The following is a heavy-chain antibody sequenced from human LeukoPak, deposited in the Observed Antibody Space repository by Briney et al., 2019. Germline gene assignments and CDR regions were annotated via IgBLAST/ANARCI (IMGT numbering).Heavy chain of an antibody. Sequence: PSQTLSLTCTVSGGSISSGGYYWSWIRQPPGKGLEWIGYIYHSGSTYYNPSLKSRVTMSLDTSKNQFSLKLSSVTAADAAVYYCAVLSTVTTFDYWGQGTLVTVSS. CDR2: IYHSGST. D-gene: IGHD4-17*01. CDR3: AVLSTVTTFDY. CDR1: GGSISSGGYY. V-gene: IGHV4-30-2*05. J-gene: IGHJ4*02.